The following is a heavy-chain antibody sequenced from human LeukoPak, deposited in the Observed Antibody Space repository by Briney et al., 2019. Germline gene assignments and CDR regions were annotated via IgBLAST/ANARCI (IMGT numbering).Heavy chain of an antibody. CDR3: ARALEVDP. CDR1: GFNFITST. V-gene: IGHV3-21*01. J-gene: IGHJ5*02. CDR2: ISSSSSSI. Sequence: GGSLRLSCAASGFNFITSTMDWVRQAPGKGLEWVSSISSSSSSIYYADSVKGRFTISGDNAKNSLYLQMSSLRAEDTAVYYCARALEVDPWGQGTLVTVSS.